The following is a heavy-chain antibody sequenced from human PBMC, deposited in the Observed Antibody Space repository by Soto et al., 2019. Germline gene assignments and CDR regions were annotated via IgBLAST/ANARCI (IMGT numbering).Heavy chain of an antibody. CDR2: IYSGGTT. D-gene: IGHD6-6*01. Sequence: EVQLVETGGGLIQPGGSLRLSCEVTGFTVSSNYMSWVRQAPGKGLGWVSVIYSGGTTYSADSVKGRFTISRDDSKNTLYLQMNSLRAEDTAVYYCARAWWSSSRWFDPWGQGTLVTVSS. V-gene: IGHV3-53*02. J-gene: IGHJ5*02. CDR1: GFTVSSNY. CDR3: ARAWWSSSRWFDP.